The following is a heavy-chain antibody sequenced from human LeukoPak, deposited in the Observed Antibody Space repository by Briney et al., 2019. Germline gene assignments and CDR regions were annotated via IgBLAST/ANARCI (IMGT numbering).Heavy chain of an antibody. CDR3: ARDYLSSGWYVASYDY. CDR1: GFLFSSYA. D-gene: IGHD6-19*01. V-gene: IGHV3-30*04. Sequence: GRSLRLSCAASGFLFSSYAMDWVRQSPGKGLGWVAVISRDGSDTYYADSVKGRFTISRDNSKNTVYLEISNLRVEDTAVYFCARDYLSSGWYVASYDYWGRGTLVIVSS. CDR2: ISRDGSDT. J-gene: IGHJ4*02.